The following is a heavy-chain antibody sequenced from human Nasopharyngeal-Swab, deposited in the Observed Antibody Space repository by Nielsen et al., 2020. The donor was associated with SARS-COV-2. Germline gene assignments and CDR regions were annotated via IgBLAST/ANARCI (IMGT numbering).Heavy chain of an antibody. Sequence: GESLKISCAASGFTVSSNYMSWVRQAPGKGLEWVSVIYSGGSTYYADSVKGRFTISRHNSKNTLYLQMNSLRAEDTAVYYCAKEGGYYDLTTYFDYWGQGTLVTVSS. D-gene: IGHD3-22*01. J-gene: IGHJ4*02. V-gene: IGHV3-53*01. CDR2: IYSGGST. CDR3: AKEGGYYDLTTYFDY. CDR1: GFTVSSNY.